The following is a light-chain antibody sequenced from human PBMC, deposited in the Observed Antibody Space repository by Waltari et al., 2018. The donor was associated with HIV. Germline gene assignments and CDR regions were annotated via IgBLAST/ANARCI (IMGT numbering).Light chain of an antibody. CDR1: TSTIGGNT. CDR2: SNN. CDR3: AAWDDSLKGGA. J-gene: IGLJ1*01. Sequence: QSVLAQPPSASGTPGQRVTISCSGSTSTIGGNTVRWYQQLPGTAPKPLIYSNNERPSGVPYRLSGSTSGTSASLVISGLQSEDEADYYCAAWDDSLKGGAFGTGTKVTVL. V-gene: IGLV1-44*01.